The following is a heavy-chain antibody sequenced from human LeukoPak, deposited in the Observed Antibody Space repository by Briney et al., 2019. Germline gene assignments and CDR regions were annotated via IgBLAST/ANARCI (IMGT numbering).Heavy chain of an antibody. Sequence: ASVTVSFKASGYTFTGYYMHWVRQAPGQGLEWMGWINPNSGGTNYAQKFQGRVTMTRDTSISTAYMELSRLRSDDTAVYYCARDQQWRLSNWFDPWGQGTLVTVSS. CDR1: GYTFTGYY. J-gene: IGHJ5*02. CDR2: INPNSGGT. CDR3: ARDQQWRLSNWFDP. V-gene: IGHV1-2*02. D-gene: IGHD6-19*01.